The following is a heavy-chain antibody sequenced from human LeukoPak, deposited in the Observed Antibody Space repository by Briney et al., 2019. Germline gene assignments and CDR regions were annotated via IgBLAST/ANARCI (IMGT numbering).Heavy chain of an antibody. V-gene: IGHV1-8*01. CDR3: AKNTALTGEFES. D-gene: IGHD7-27*01. CDR1: GYTFTSYD. Sequence: ASVKVSCKASGYTFTSYDVNWFRQATGQGLEWMGWMNPNSGNTGYAQKFQGRVTLTRDTSISTAYMELSSLRSEDTAVYYCAKNTALTGEFESWGQGALVTVSS. J-gene: IGHJ4*02. CDR2: MNPNSGNT.